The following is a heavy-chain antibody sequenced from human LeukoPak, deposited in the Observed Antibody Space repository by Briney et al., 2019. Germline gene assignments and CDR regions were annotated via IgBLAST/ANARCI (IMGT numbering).Heavy chain of an antibody. D-gene: IGHD6-19*01. J-gene: IGHJ4*02. Sequence: ASVKVSCKASGYTFTSYDINWVRQAAGQGLEWMGWMSPYSGSTDYAQKFQGRVTMTRNTSISTAYMELTSLGSDDTAVYYCSRASVSSSGWYSGYWGQGSQVTVSS. CDR1: GYTFTSYD. CDR2: MSPYSGST. CDR3: SRASVSSSGWYSGY. V-gene: IGHV1-8*01.